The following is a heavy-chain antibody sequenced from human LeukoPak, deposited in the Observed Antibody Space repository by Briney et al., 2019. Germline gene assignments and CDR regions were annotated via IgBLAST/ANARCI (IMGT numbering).Heavy chain of an antibody. J-gene: IGHJ4*02. D-gene: IGHD5-24*01. V-gene: IGHV4-59*01. CDR2: IYYSGST. CDR1: GGSFSGYY. Sequence: SETLSLTCAVYGGSFSGYYWSWIRQPPGKGLEWIGYIYYSGSTNYNPSLKSRVTISVDTSKNQFSLKLSSVTAADTAVYYCARSHYNLGYFDYWGQGTLVTVSS. CDR3: ARSHYNLGYFDY.